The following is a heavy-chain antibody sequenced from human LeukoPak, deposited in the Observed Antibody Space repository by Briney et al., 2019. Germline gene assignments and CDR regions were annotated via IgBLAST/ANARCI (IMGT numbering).Heavy chain of an antibody. V-gene: IGHV3-11*01. CDR3: ARDVCSGTSCYSPTPYYYYGMDV. CDR1: GFTFSDYY. Sequence: GGSLRLSCAASGFTFSDYYMSWIRQAPGKGLEWVSYISSSGSTIYYADSVKGRFTISRDNAKNSLYLQMNSLRAEDTAVYYCARDVCSGTSCYSPTPYYYYGMDVWGQGTTVTVSS. CDR2: ISSSGSTI. D-gene: IGHD2-2*01. J-gene: IGHJ6*02.